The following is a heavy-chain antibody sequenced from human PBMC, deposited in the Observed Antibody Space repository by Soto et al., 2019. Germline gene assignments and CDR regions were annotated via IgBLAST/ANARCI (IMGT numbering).Heavy chain of an antibody. CDR1: GFTFSSYA. V-gene: IGHV3-23*01. J-gene: IGHJ3*02. CDR3: AKDSSFIWIQEVAAPYAFDI. D-gene: IGHD5-18*01. Sequence: EVQLLESGGGLVQPGGSLRLSCAASGFTFSSYAMSWVRQAPGKGLEWVSAISGSGGSTYYADSVKGRFTISRDNSKNTLYLQMNSLRAEDTAVYYCAKDSSFIWIQEVAAPYAFDIWGQGTMVTVSS. CDR2: ISGSGGST.